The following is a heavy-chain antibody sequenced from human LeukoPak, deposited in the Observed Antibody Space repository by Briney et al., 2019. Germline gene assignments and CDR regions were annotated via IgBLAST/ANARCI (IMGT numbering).Heavy chain of an antibody. Sequence: GGTLRLSCAASGFTFSSYGMSWVRQAPGKGLEWVSSFSGSSGSTYYADSVRGRFTISRDNSKNSLYLQMNSLRADDTAVYYCARGGVDYYGSGTYYLMYYFDYWGQGALVTVSS. CDR3: ARGGVDYYGSGTYYLMYYFDY. V-gene: IGHV3-23*01. D-gene: IGHD3-10*01. CDR2: FSGSSGST. CDR1: GFTFSSYG. J-gene: IGHJ4*02.